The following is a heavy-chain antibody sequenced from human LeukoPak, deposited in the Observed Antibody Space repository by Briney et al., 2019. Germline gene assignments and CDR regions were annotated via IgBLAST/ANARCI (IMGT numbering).Heavy chain of an antibody. J-gene: IGHJ5*02. Sequence: PGGSLRLSCAASGFTVSGNYMSWVRQAPGKGLEWVSVIYSGADTYYADSVKGRFTISRHSSQNTVYLQMNSLRAEDTAVYYCARAQYCSGGSCYSGTLGSWGLGTLVTVSS. CDR2: IYSGADT. D-gene: IGHD2-15*01. CDR3: ARAQYCSGGSCYSGTLGS. CDR1: GFTVSGNY. V-gene: IGHV3-53*04.